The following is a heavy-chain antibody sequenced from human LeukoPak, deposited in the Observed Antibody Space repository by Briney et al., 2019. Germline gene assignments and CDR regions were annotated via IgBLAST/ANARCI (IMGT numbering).Heavy chain of an antibody. D-gene: IGHD6-13*01. J-gene: IGHJ5*02. Sequence: PSETLSLTCTVSGGSISNGDYYWGWIRQPPGKGLEWIGSIYYSGSTYYNPSLKSRVTISVDTSKNQFSLKLSSVTAADTAVYYCATATTLAAAGKRHNWFDPWGQGTLVTVSS. CDR1: GGSISNGDYY. CDR3: ATATTLAAAGKRHNWFDP. V-gene: IGHV4-39*07. CDR2: IYYSGST.